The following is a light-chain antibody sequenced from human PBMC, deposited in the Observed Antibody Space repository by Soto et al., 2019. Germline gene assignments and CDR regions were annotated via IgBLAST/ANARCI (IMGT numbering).Light chain of an antibody. Sequence: DIHMTQSPSTLSASLGDRVTITCRASHSISEWLAWYQQKPGKAPKILIYHASSLETGVPSRFSGSGSGAEFTLTISSLQPDDFATYYCQQYRLFGPGTKVDIK. CDR3: QQYRL. CDR1: HSISEW. CDR2: HAS. V-gene: IGKV1-5*01. J-gene: IGKJ3*01.